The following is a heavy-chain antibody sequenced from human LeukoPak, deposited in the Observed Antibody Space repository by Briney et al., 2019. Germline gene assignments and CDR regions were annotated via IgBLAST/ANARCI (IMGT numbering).Heavy chain of an antibody. CDR3: ARFTGDDAFDI. D-gene: IGHD7-27*01. CDR1: GYSISSGYY. J-gene: IGHJ3*02. Sequence: KPSETLSLTCAVSGYSISSGYYWGWIRQPPGKGLWWIGSIYHSGSTYYNPSLKSRVTISVDTSKNQFSLKLSSVTAADTAVYYCARFTGDDAFDIWGQGTMVTVSS. CDR2: IYHSGST. V-gene: IGHV4-38-2*01.